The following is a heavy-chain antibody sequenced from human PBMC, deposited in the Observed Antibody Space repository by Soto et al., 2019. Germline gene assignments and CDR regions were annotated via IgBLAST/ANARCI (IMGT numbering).Heavy chain of an antibody. J-gene: IGHJ4*02. CDR2: INAGNGNT. Sequence: ASVKVSCKASGYTFTSYAMHWVRQAPGQRLEWMGWINAGNGNTKYSQKFQGRVTITRDTSASTAYMELSSLRSEDTAVYYCATGIRLPTPLGYWGQGILVTVSS. CDR1: GYTFTSYA. V-gene: IGHV1-3*01. CDR3: ATGIRLPTPLGY.